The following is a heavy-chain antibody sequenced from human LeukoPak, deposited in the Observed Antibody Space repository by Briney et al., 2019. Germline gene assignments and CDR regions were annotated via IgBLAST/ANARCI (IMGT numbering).Heavy chain of an antibody. J-gene: IGHJ6*02. V-gene: IGHV3-74*01. CDR3: VRGSNGWSGMDV. D-gene: IGHD6-19*01. CDR1: GFTFSGSW. CDR2: LNGDGGYT. Sequence: GGSLRLSCAVSGFTFSGSWMYWVRQAPGKGLVWVSRLNGDGGYTNYEDSVEGRFTISRDNAKNTLYLQINSLRADDTAVYYCVRGSNGWSGMDVWGQGTTVTVSS.